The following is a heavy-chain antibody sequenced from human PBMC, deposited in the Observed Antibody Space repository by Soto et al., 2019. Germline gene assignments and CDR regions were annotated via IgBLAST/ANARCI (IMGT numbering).Heavy chain of an antibody. Sequence: QVQLQESGPGLVKPSETLSLTCTVSGGSISSYYWSWIRQPPGKGLEWIGYIYYSGSTNYNPSLKSRVTISVDTSKNQFSLKLSSVTAADTAVYYCARLDYYGSDYYFDYWGQGTLVTVSS. CDR2: IYYSGST. J-gene: IGHJ4*02. CDR3: ARLDYYGSDYYFDY. V-gene: IGHV4-59*08. CDR1: GGSISSYY. D-gene: IGHD3-10*01.